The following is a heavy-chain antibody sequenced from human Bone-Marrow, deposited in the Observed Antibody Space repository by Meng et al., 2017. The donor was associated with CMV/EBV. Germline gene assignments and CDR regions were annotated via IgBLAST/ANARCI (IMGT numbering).Heavy chain of an antibody. CDR2: IRYDGSNI. D-gene: IGHD6-19*01. J-gene: IGHJ4*02. V-gene: IGHV3-30*02. Sequence: GESLKISCAASGFTVNTYWMTWVRQAPGKGLEWVAFIRYDGSNIYYADSVKGLFTISRDNSKNALYLQMNSLRAEETAVYYCAKEAVAGISLDYWGQGTLVTVSS. CDR3: AKEAVAGISLDY. CDR1: GFTVNTYW.